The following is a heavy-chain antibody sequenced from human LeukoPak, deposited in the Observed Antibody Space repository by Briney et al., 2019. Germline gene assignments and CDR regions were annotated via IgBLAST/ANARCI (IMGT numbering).Heavy chain of an antibody. Sequence: SETLSLTCSVSGGSISSSGYYWSWIRQPPGKGLEWIGEINHSGSTNYNPSLKSRVTISVDTSKNQFSLKLSSVTAADTAVYYCARGSPQKSNSGSYRFDYWGQGTLVTVSS. CDR3: ARGSPQKSNSGSYRFDY. D-gene: IGHD1-26*01. V-gene: IGHV4-39*07. CDR2: INHSGST. J-gene: IGHJ4*02. CDR1: GGSISSSGYY.